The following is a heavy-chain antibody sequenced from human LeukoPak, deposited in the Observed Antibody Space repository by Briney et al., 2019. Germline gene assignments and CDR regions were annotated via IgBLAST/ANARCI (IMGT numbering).Heavy chain of an antibody. Sequence: PGGSLRLSCAASGFTFSNYAMSWVRQAPGKGLEWVSDISGGGDTTFYADSVKGRITVSRDSSKNTLYLQINTLRTEDTAVYYCAKGKDDFWRTFVDYWGQGTLVTVSS. J-gene: IGHJ4*02. D-gene: IGHD3-3*01. CDR1: GFTFSNYA. CDR2: ISGGGDTT. V-gene: IGHV3-23*01. CDR3: AKGKDDFWRTFVDY.